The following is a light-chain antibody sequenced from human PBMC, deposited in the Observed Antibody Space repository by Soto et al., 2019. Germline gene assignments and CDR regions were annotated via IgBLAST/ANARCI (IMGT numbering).Light chain of an antibody. CDR2: DAS. J-gene: IGKJ2*01. CDR1: QSVSSY. CDR3: QQRSNWPPYT. V-gene: IGKV3-11*01. Sequence: EIVLTQSPATLSLSPGERATLSCRASQSVSSYLAWYQQKPGQAPRLLIYDASNRATGITARFSGSGSGTAFTLTISSLAPEDFEVYSCQQRSNWPPYTFGQGTKLEIK.